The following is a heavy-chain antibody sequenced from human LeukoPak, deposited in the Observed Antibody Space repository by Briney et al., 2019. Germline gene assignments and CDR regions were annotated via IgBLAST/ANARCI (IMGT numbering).Heavy chain of an antibody. CDR2: ISGRGGSGRST. J-gene: IGHJ4*02. D-gene: IGHD3-22*01. V-gene: IGHV3-23*01. Sequence: GGTLRLSCAASGFSFSYYGMSWVRQAPGKGLEWVSAISGRGGSGRSTYYADSVKGRFTISRDDSKNTLYLEMSSLRAEDTAIYYCATSRYYYDGSGFLVDYWGQGTLVTVSS. CDR3: ATSRYYYDGSGFLVDY. CDR1: GFSFSYYG.